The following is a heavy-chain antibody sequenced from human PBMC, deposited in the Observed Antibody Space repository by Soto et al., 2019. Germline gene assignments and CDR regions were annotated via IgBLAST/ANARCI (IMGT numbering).Heavy chain of an antibody. CDR3: ARGITVTRGLDI. Sequence: ASVKVSCKASGYTFTGYYMHWVRQAPGQGLEWMGWINPNSGGTNYAQKFQGWVTMTRDTSISTAYMELSRLRSDDTAVYYCARGITVTRGLDIWGQGTMVTVSS. CDR1: GYTFTGYY. CDR2: INPNSGGT. V-gene: IGHV1-2*04. D-gene: IGHD4-17*01. J-gene: IGHJ3*02.